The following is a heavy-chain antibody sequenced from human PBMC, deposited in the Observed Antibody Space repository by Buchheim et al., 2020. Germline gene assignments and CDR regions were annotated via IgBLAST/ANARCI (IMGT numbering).Heavy chain of an antibody. V-gene: IGHV1-69*04. CDR1: GGTFSSYA. D-gene: IGHD3-3*01. CDR3: ARAPSHYDFWSGYRSYYYYGMDV. J-gene: IGHJ6*02. Sequence: QVQLVQSGAEVKKPGSSVKVSCKASGGTFSSYAISWVRQAPGQGLEWMGRIISILGIANYAQQFQGRVTIPADKSTSTASMELSSLRYEDTAVYYCARAPSHYDFWSGYRSYYYYGMDVWGQGTT. CDR2: IISILGIA.